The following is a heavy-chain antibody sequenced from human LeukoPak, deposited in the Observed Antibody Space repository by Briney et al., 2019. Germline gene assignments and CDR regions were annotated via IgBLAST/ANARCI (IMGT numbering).Heavy chain of an antibody. D-gene: IGHD7-27*01. J-gene: IGHJ5*02. Sequence: SETLSLTCTVSGGSISSYYWSWIRQPPGKGLEWIGYIYYSGSTNYNPSLKSRVTISVDTSKNQFSLKLSSVTAADTAVYYCARAGGFQLGNWFDPWGQGTLVTVSS. CDR1: GGSISSYY. V-gene: IGHV4-59*08. CDR3: ARAGGFQLGNWFDP. CDR2: IYYSGST.